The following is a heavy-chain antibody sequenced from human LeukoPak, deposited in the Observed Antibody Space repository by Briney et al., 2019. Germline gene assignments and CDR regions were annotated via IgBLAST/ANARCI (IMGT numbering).Heavy chain of an antibody. Sequence: GGCLSLSCAVSGFTLSSFWMSWVRQAPGKGLEWVANIKQDGSEKYYVDSGKGRFTISRDNAKNSLYLQMNSLRAEDTAVYYCARPLFNRYYFDYWGQGTLVTVSS. CDR3: ARPLFNRYYFDY. CDR2: IKQDGSEK. J-gene: IGHJ4*02. CDR1: GFTLSSFW. V-gene: IGHV3-7*05.